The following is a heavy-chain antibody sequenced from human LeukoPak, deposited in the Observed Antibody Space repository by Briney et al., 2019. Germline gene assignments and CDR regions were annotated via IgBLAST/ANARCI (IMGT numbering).Heavy chain of an antibody. J-gene: IGHJ4*02. D-gene: IGHD2-2*01. Sequence: SETLSLTCTVSGGSISSHYWNWIRQPPGKGLEWIGYILYSGSTNYNPSLKSRLTISVDTSKNQFSLKLSSVTAADTAVYYCAREYCTRTTCYFDYWGQGTLVTVSS. CDR3: AREYCTRTTCYFDY. V-gene: IGHV4-59*11. CDR1: GGSISSHY. CDR2: ILYSGST.